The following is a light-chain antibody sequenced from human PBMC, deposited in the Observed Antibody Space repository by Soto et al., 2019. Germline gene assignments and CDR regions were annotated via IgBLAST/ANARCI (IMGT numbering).Light chain of an antibody. CDR2: AVN. CDR1: SSDVGGYNY. Sequence: QSALTQPASVSGSPGQSITISCTGTSSDVGGYNYVSWYQQHPGKAPTLLVYAVNKRPSWVSNRFSGSKSGNTASLTISGLQTEDEADYYCCSYTSSSTWVFGGGTKLTVL. V-gene: IGLV2-14*01. CDR3: CSYTSSSTWV. J-gene: IGLJ3*02.